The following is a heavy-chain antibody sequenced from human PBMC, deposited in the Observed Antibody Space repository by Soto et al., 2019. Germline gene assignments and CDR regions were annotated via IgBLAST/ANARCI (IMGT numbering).Heavy chain of an antibody. D-gene: IGHD5-18*01. CDR2: ISYAGSHK. Sequence: QVQLVESGGGVVQPGRSLRLSCAASGFTFSDYGMHWVRQAPCKGLEWVAVISYAGSHKYYADSVRGRFTISRDNSKNMLFLQMSSLTADVTAVYYCEKVSLMGYSYGRYYFDYWGQGPLVTVYS. CDR1: GFTFSDYG. V-gene: IGHV3-30*18. J-gene: IGHJ4*02. CDR3: EKVSLMGYSYGRYYFDY.